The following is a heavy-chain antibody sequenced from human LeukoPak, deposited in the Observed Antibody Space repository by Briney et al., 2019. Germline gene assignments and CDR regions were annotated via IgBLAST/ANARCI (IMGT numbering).Heavy chain of an antibody. CDR2: INGSGDVT. Sequence: TGGSLRLSCAVSGFVFSHYTMTWVRQGPGKGLEWVSSINGSGDVTLYADSVMGRFTISRDNAKNTVSLQMNNLRAEDTAVYYCAKSDCGSDGCKLLNYWGQGTLVPASS. CDR3: AKSDCGSDGCKLLNY. J-gene: IGHJ4*02. V-gene: IGHV3-23*01. CDR1: GFVFSHYT. D-gene: IGHD3-10*01.